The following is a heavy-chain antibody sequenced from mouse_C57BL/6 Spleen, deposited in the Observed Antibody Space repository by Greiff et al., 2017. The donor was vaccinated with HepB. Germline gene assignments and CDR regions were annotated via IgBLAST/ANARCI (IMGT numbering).Heavy chain of an antibody. V-gene: IGHV1-82*01. CDR1: GYAFSSSW. J-gene: IGHJ4*01. D-gene: IGHD4-1*01. CDR3: ARGGTGTGSPAMDY. Sequence: QVQLQQSGPELVKPGASVKISCKASGYAFSSSWMNWVKQRPGKGLEWIGRIYPGDGDTNYNGKFKGKATLTADKSSSTADMQLSSLTSEDSAVYCWARGGTGTGSPAMDYWGQGTSVTVSA. CDR2: IYPGDGDT.